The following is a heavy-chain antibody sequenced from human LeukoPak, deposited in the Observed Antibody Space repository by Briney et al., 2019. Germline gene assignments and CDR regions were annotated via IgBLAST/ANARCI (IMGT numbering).Heavy chain of an antibody. D-gene: IGHD6-19*01. Sequence: SETLSLTCTVSGGSMSPFYWSWVRQPPGKGLECFGYIYYTENTNYNPFLTSRVTISIDPSKNQFSLKLNSVTAADTAVYYCARKAPMVEYASGWYDYWGQGTLVTVSS. CDR3: ARKAPMVEYASGWYDY. V-gene: IGHV4-59*01. CDR2: IYYTENT. CDR1: GGSMSPFY. J-gene: IGHJ4*02.